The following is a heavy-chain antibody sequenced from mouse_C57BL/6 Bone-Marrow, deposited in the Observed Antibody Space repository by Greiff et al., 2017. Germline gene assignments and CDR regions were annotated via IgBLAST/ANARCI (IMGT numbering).Heavy chain of an antibody. CDR3: ARWDYGSSYGY. D-gene: IGHD1-1*01. V-gene: IGHV1-69*01. CDR2: IDPSDSYT. CDR1: GYTFTSYW. Sequence: QVQLQQPGAELVMPGASVKLSCKASGYTFTSYWMHWVKQRPGQGLEWIGEIDPSDSYTNYNQKFKGKSTLTVDKSSSTASMQLRSLTSEDSAVYYCARWDYGSSYGYWGQGTTLTVSS. J-gene: IGHJ2*01.